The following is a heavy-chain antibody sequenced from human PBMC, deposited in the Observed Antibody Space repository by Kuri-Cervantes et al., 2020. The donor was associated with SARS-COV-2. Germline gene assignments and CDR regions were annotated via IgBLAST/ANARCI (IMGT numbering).Heavy chain of an antibody. CDR1: GGTFSNYA. J-gene: IGHJ3*02. V-gene: IGHV1-24*01. Sequence: ASVKVSCKASGGTFSNYAISWVRQAPGQGLEWMGGFDPEDGETIYAQKFQGRVTMTKDTSTDTAYMELSSLRSEDTAVYYCATPRTGYSSSWGAFDIWGQGTMVTVSS. CDR2: FDPEDGET. D-gene: IGHD6-13*01. CDR3: ATPRTGYSSSWGAFDI.